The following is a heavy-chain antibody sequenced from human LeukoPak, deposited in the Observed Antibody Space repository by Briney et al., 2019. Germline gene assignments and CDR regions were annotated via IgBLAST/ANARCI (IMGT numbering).Heavy chain of an antibody. CDR3: GRALYDSSGYALHAFDI. D-gene: IGHD3-22*01. J-gene: IGHJ3*02. V-gene: IGHV6-1*01. CDR2: TYYRSKWYN. CDR1: GDSVSSNSAT. Sequence: SQTLSLTCAISGDSVSSNSATWSWIRQSPSRGLEWLGRTYYRSKWYNDYAVSVKSRITINPDTSKNQFSLQLNSVTPEDTAVYYCGRALYDSSGYALHAFDIWGHGTMVTVSS.